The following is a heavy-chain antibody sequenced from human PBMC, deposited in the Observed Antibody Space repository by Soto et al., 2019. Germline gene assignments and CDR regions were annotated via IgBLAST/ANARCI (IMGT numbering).Heavy chain of an antibody. J-gene: IGHJ6*03. Sequence: GGSLRLSCAASGFTFSGSAMHWVRQASGKGLEWVGRIRSKANSYATAYAASVKGRFTISRDDSKNTAYLQMNSLKTEDTAVYYCTTPTTHKYSNPYYYYYYMDVWGKGTTVTVSS. CDR3: TTPTTHKYSNPYYYYYYMDV. D-gene: IGHD4-4*01. V-gene: IGHV3-73*01. CDR1: GFTFSGSA. CDR2: IRSKANSYAT.